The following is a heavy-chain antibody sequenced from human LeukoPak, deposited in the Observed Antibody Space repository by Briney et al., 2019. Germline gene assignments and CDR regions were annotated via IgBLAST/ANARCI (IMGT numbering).Heavy chain of an antibody. CDR3: ARQGYKSGWYPTFDF. CDR1: GDSIGTYY. Sequence: SETLSLTCTVSGDSIGTYYWSWIRRPPGKGLEWIGHVYYVGITDYNPSLQSRVTISVDPSRNQLSLKLNSVTAAETAVYYCARQGYKSGWYPTFDFWGPGTQVIVSS. V-gene: IGHV4-59*01. CDR2: VYYVGIT. J-gene: IGHJ4*02. D-gene: IGHD6-19*01.